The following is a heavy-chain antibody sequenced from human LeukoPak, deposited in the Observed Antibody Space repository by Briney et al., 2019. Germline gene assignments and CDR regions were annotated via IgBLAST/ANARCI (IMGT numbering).Heavy chain of an antibody. J-gene: IGHJ4*02. CDR2: INHSGST. D-gene: IGHD6-19*01. V-gene: IGHV4-34*01. CDR1: GGSFSGYY. Sequence: LKPSETLSLTCAVYGGSFSGYYWSWIRQPPGKGLEWIGEINHSGSTNYNPSLKSRVTISVDTSKNQFSLKLSSVTAADTAVYYCARAGYSSGWYPVSPYPLDYWGQGTLVTVSS. CDR3: ARAGYSSGWYPVSPYPLDY.